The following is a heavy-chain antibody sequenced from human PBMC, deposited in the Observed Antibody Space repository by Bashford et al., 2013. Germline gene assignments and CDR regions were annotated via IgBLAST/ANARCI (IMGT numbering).Heavy chain of an antibody. CDR1: GYSFTRYP. CDR2: INTASGHT. Sequence: VASVKVSCHPSGYSFTRYPIHWVRQAPGQRPEWMGWINTASGHTKYSPGFEGRVSITKDTPANTVYMELSSLRLDDTAVFYCARGLSRSSFFSPFDIWGKGTWSPSPQ. CDR3: ARGLSRSSFFSPFDI. D-gene: IGHD6-6*01. V-gene: IGHV1-3*04. J-gene: IGHJ4*02.